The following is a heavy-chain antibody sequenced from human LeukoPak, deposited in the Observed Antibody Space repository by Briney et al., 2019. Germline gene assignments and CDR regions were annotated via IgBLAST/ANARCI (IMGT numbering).Heavy chain of an antibody. CDR2: IGGDAVST. CDR3: AKDLWKADY. CDR1: GFTFSSCA. V-gene: IGHV3-23*01. Sequence: GGSLRLSCAASGFTFSSCAMSWVRQAPGKGLEWVSAIGGDAVSTYYADPVKGRFSISRDNSKNTLYLQMNSLRADDTAVYYCAKDLWKADYWGQGTLVTVSS. D-gene: IGHD3-3*01. J-gene: IGHJ4*02.